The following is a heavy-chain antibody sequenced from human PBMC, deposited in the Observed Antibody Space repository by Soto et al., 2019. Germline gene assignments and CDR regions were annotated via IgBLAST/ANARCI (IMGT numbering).Heavy chain of an antibody. CDR2: ISAGNGNT. V-gene: IGHV1-3*01. D-gene: IGHD6-19*01. J-gene: IGHJ4*02. CDR1: GYTFTSYA. Sequence: GASVKVSCKASGYTFTSYAMHWVRQAPGQRLEWMGWISAGNGNTKYSQKFQGRVTITRDTSASTACMELSSLRSEDTAVYYCARSIAVAAPDYWGQGTLVTVSS. CDR3: ARSIAVAAPDY.